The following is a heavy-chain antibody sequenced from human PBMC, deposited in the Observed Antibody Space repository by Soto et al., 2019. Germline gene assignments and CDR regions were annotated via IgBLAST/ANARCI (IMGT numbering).Heavy chain of an antibody. V-gene: IGHV1-46*03. D-gene: IGHD2-2*01. CDR3: VRAEGYHPFDY. J-gene: IGHJ4*02. CDR1: GYTFTSYY. CDR2: INPSAGST. Sequence: ASVKVSCKASGYTFTSYYIHWVRQAPGQGLEWMGIINPSAGSTRYAQKFQGRVTMTRDTSTSTVYMELSSLTSEDTALYYCVRAEGYHPFDYWGQGTLVTVSS.